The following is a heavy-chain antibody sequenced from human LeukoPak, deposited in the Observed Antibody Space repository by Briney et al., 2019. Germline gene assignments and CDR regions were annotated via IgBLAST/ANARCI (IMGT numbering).Heavy chain of an antibody. CDR2: IIPIFGTA. J-gene: IGHJ6*02. CDR1: GGTFSSYA. V-gene: IGHV1-69*13. D-gene: IGHD3-22*01. CDR3: ARGSTVISMIVVAGDGMDV. Sequence: SVKVSCKASGGTFSSYAISWVRQAPGQGLEWMGGIIPIFGTANYAQKFQGRVTITADESTSTAYMELSSLRSEDTAVYYCARGSTVISMIVVAGDGMDVWGQGTTVTVSS.